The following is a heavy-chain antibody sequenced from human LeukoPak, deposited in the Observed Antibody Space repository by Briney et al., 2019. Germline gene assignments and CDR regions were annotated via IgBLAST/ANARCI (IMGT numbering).Heavy chain of an antibody. CDR2: IYYSGST. CDR3: ARVYCSGGSCYWFDP. Sequence: SQTLSLTCTVSGGSISSGGYYCSWIRQHPGKGLEWIGYIYYSGSTYYNPSLKSRVTISVDTSKNQFSLKLSSVTAADTAVYYCARVYCSGGSCYWFDPWGQGTLVTVSS. D-gene: IGHD2-15*01. CDR1: GGSISSGGYY. V-gene: IGHV4-31*03. J-gene: IGHJ5*02.